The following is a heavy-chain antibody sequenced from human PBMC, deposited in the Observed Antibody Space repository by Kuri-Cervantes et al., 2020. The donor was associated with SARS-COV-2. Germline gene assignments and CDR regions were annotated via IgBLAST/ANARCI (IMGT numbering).Heavy chain of an antibody. J-gene: IGHJ5*02. V-gene: IGHV4-59*01. Sequence: GSLRLSCTVSGGSISSYYWSWIRQPPGKGLEWIGYIYYSGSTNYNPSLESRVTISVDTSRRQFSLNVRSVSAADTAVYYCARVSTGWIDLWGLGTLVTVSS. CDR1: GGSISSYY. CDR3: ARVSTGWIDL. CDR2: IYYSGST. D-gene: IGHD1-1*01.